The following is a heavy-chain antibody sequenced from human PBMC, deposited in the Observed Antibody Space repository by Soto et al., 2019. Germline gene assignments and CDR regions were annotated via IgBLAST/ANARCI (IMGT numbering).Heavy chain of an antibody. D-gene: IGHD1-1*01. CDR2: INSDGSDA. CDR1: GVTFSDYL. V-gene: IGHV3-74*01. Sequence: GGSMRLCCAASGVTFSDYLMHWIRQPPGKGLVWVSRINSDGSDADYADSVKGRFTISRDNARNTLYLQMNSLRVEDTAVYYCTRDANSIDYWGRGSLVTVSS. J-gene: IGHJ4*02. CDR3: TRDANSIDY.